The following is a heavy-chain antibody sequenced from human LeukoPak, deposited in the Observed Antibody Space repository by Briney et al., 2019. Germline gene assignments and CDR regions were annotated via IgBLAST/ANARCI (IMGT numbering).Heavy chain of an antibody. CDR3: ARDKDYSGNSYGMDV. J-gene: IGHJ6*02. V-gene: IGHV3-48*03. Sequence: PGGSLRLSCAASGFTFSSYEMNWVRQAPGKGLEWVSYISSSGSTIYYADSVKGRFTISRDNAKNSLYLQMNSLRAEDTAVYYCARDKDYSGNSYGMDVWGQGTTVTVSS. D-gene: IGHD4-23*01. CDR2: ISSSGSTI. CDR1: GFTFSSYE.